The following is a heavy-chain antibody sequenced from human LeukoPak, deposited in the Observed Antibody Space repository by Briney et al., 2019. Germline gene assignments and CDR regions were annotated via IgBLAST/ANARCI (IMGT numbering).Heavy chain of an antibody. CDR1: GGSITSNH. V-gene: IGHV4-4*02. D-gene: IGHD2-21*01. Sequence: SETLSLTCTVSGGSITSNHWSWVRQPPGKGLEWIGQVHHSGGTSYNPSLRSRVTISIDKSENQFSLKLNSVTATDTAVYYCARHGGHYQSDDWGQGTLVTVSS. J-gene: IGHJ4*02. CDR3: ARHGGHYQSDD. CDR2: VHHSGGT.